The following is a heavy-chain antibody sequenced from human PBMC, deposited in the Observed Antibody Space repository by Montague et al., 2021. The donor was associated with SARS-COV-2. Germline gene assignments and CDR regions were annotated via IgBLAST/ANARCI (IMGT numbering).Heavy chain of an antibody. CDR1: GGSITGYY. J-gene: IGHJ3*01. D-gene: IGHD3-16*01. CDR2: IYVAGDV. V-gene: IGHV4-59*01. CDR3: VRDHPYCGPRGGYDV. Sequence: SETLSLTCTVSGGSITGYYWSWLRRSPGKGLEWIAYIYVAGDVNYNPSLGSRVTISTDTSKNQLSLKVNSVTAADTAVYYCVRDHPYCGPRGGYDVWGQGRVVTVAS.